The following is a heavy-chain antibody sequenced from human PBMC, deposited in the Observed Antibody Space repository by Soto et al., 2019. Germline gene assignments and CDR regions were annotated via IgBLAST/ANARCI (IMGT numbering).Heavy chain of an antibody. CDR2: IYYSGST. Sequence: QVQLQESGPGLVKPSQTLSLTCTVSGGSISSGDYYWSWIHQPPGKGLEWIGYIYYSGSTYYNPSLKSRVTISVDTSKNQFSLKLSSVTASDTAVYYCARGPMTTVTTFWFDPWGQGTLVTISS. D-gene: IGHD4-17*01. CDR1: GGSISSGDYY. J-gene: IGHJ5*02. CDR3: ARGPMTTVTTFWFDP. V-gene: IGHV4-30-4*01.